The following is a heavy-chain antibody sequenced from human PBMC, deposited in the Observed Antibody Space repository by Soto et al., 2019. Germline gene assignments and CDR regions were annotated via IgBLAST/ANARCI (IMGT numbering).Heavy chain of an antibody. Sequence: GGCMRLCCVASGFTFNRYGMHWVRQAPGKGLEWVAEISFDGTAKYYAESVKGRFTVSRDNGNNTLHLEMNSLGAKDTAVYFCATGRSTRFDPWGQGTLVTVSS. V-gene: IGHV3-30*03. J-gene: IGHJ5*02. CDR3: ATGRSTRFDP. CDR2: ISFDGTAK. D-gene: IGHD1-1*01. CDR1: GFTFNRYG.